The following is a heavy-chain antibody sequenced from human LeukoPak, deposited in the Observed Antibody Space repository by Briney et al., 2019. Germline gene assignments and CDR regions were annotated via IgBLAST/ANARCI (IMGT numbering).Heavy chain of an antibody. D-gene: IGHD2-2*02. CDR3: ARRAYYCSSTSCYIGTNWFDP. Sequence: ASVKVSCKASGGTFSSYAISWVRQAPGQGLEWMGGIIPMFGTANYAQKFQGRVTITADESTSTAYMELSSLRSEDTAVYYCARRAYYCSSTSCYIGTNWFDPWGQGTLVTVSS. J-gene: IGHJ5*02. CDR1: GGTFSSYA. V-gene: IGHV1-69*13. CDR2: IIPMFGTA.